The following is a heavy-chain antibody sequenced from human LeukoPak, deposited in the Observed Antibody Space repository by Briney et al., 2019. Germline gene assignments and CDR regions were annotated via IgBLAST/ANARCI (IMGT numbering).Heavy chain of an antibody. Sequence: GGPLRLSCAASGFTFSSYWMHGVRQAPGKGLVWVSRVNTDGSSTNYADSVKGRFTISRDNAKNTLYLQMNSLRAEDTAVYYCARDRYKFDPWGQGTLVTVSS. CDR1: GFTFSSYW. D-gene: IGHD3-16*02. CDR2: VNTDGSST. V-gene: IGHV3-74*01. CDR3: ARDRYKFDP. J-gene: IGHJ5*02.